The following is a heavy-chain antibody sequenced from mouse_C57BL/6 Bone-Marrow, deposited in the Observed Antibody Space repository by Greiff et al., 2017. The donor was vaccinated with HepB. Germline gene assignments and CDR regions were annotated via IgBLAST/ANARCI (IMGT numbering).Heavy chain of an antibody. CDR1: GFTFCSYA. Sequence: EVQVVESGGGLVKPGGSLKLSCAASGFTFCSYAMSWVRQTPEKRLEWVATISDGGSYTYYPDNVKGRFTISRDNAKNNLYLQMSHLKSEDTAMYYCARDPPYPRRLDYWGQGTTLTVSS. CDR2: ISDGGSYT. V-gene: IGHV5-4*01. J-gene: IGHJ2*01. CDR3: ARDPPYPRRLDY.